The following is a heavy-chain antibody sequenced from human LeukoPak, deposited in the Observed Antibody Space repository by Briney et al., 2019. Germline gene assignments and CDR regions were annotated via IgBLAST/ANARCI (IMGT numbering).Heavy chain of an antibody. Sequence: GGSLRLSCAASGFTFSSYWMHWVRQTPGKGLVWVSRINRDGSSTVSADSVKGRFTISRDNAMNTLYLQMNSLRAEDTAVYYCARDLRSPSDTNIAIDYWGQGTLVTVSS. V-gene: IGHV3-74*01. CDR3: ARDLRSPSDTNIAIDY. CDR1: GFTFSSYW. J-gene: IGHJ4*02. CDR2: INRDGSST.